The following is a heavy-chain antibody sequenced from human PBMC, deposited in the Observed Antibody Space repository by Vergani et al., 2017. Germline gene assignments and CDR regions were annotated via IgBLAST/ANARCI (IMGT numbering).Heavy chain of an antibody. J-gene: IGHJ4*02. CDR3: ASIARAPTRRNPPPDY. CDR1: GGSFSDYY. CDR2: VNHGGST. Sequence: QVQLQEWGAGLLKTSETLSLTCGVSGGSFSDYYWSWIRQAPGMGLEWIGEVNHGGSTNYNPSLKSRVSISVDTSKNQFSLQLTSVTAADSALYFCASIARAPTRRNPPPDYWVQGILVTVSS. D-gene: IGHD3-16*02. V-gene: IGHV4-34*01.